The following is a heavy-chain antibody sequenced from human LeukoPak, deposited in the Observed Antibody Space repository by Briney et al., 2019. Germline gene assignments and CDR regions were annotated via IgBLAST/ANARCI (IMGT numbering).Heavy chain of an antibody. CDR1: GFTLSTYW. D-gene: IGHD6-13*01. V-gene: IGHV3-74*01. CDR3: ASVIIAAAGTGLDY. J-gene: IGHJ4*02. Sequence: GGSLRLSCAASGFTLSTYWMHWVRQGTGKGLVWVSRINPDGTITSYADSVKGRFTISRDNARNTLYLQMNSLRAEDTAVYYCASVIIAAAGTGLDYWGQGTLVTVSS. CDR2: INPDGTIT.